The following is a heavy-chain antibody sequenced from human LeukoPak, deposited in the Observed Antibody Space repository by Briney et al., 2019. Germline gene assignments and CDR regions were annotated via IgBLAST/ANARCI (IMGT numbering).Heavy chain of an antibody. V-gene: IGHV4-34*01. D-gene: IGHD3-10*01. J-gene: IGHJ6*02. CDR1: GGSFSGYY. CDR3: ARELWFGELSSPLPYYYYGMDV. Sequence: PETLSLTCAVYGGSFSGYYWSWIRQPPGKGLEWIGEINHSGSTNYNPSLKSRVTISVDTSKNQFSLKLSSVTAADTAVYYCARELWFGELSSPLPYYYYGMDVWGQGTTVTVSS. CDR2: INHSGST.